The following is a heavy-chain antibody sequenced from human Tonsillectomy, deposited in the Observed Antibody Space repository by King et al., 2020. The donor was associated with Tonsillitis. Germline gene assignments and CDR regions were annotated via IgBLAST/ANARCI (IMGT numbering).Heavy chain of an antibody. CDR2: ISKDGDIE. Sequence: VQLVESGGGVVQPGRSLRLSCLASGFTFSSYGMHWVRQAPGKGLEWVAVISKDGDIEYYADSVKGRFTISRDNSKNTLYLQMNSLRGDDTAVYYCAKDKHYMHPPCWGQGTQVTVSS. V-gene: IGHV3-30*18. D-gene: IGHD4-11*01. CDR3: AKDKHYMHPPC. CDR1: GFTFSSYG. J-gene: IGHJ4*02.